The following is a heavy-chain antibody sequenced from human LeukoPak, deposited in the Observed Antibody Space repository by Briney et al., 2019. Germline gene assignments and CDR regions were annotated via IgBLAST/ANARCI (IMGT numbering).Heavy chain of an antibody. J-gene: IGHJ4*02. D-gene: IGHD1-26*01. CDR1: GYTFTSYD. CDR3: ARGGGCKWELPITDY. Sequence: GASVKVSCKXSGYTFTSYDINWVRQATGQGLEWMGWMNPNSGNTGYAQKFQGRVTMTRNTSISTAYMELSSLRSEDTAVYYCARGGGCKWELPITDYWGQGTLVTVSS. CDR2: MNPNSGNT. V-gene: IGHV1-8*01.